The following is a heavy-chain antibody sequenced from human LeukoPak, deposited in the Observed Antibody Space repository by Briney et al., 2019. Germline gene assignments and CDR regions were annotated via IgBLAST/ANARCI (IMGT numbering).Heavy chain of an antibody. J-gene: IGHJ6*02. CDR3: ARDSLPNPSYYYYYGMDV. Sequence: SETLSLTCTVSGGSISSYYWSWIRQPPGKGLEWIGYIYYSGSTNYNPSLKSRVTISVDTSKNQFSLKLSSVTAADTAVYYSARDSLPNPSYYYYYGMDVWGQGTTVTVSS. D-gene: IGHD1-14*01. CDR1: GGSISSYY. CDR2: IYYSGST. V-gene: IGHV4-59*01.